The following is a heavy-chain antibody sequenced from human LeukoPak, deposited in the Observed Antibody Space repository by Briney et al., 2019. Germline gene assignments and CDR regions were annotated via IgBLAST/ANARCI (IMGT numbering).Heavy chain of an antibody. D-gene: IGHD3-3*01. CDR2: IRRDGSNQ. V-gene: IGHV3-30*02. CDR1: GFTFSSHG. Sequence: GGSLRLSCAASGFTFSSHGMHWVRQAPGKGLEWVSFIRRDGSNQYYAESVKGRFTISRDNSKNTLDLQMGSLRVEDTAVYCCTKAYDSWIGSFYDYWGRGTQVTVSS. CDR3: TKAYDSWIGSFYDY. J-gene: IGHJ4*02.